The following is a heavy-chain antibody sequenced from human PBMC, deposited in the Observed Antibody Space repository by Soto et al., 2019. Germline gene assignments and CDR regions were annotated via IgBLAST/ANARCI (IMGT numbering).Heavy chain of an antibody. J-gene: IGHJ4*02. Sequence: SGGSLRLSCAASGFTVSSNYMSWVRQAPGKGLEWVSVIYSGGSTYYADSVKGRFTISRDNSKNTLYLQMNSLRAEDTAVYYCAREGGSSFSDYWGQGAMVTVSS. CDR3: AREGGSSFSDY. CDR1: GFTVSSNY. D-gene: IGHD6-6*01. V-gene: IGHV3-66*01. CDR2: IYSGGST.